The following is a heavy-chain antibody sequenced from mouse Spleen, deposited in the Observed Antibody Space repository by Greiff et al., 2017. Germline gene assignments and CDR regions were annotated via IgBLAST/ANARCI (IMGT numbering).Heavy chain of an antibody. D-gene: IGHD1-1*01. V-gene: IGHV14-1*01. CDR2: IDPEDGDT. J-gene: IGHJ3*01. Sequence: EVQLQQSGAELVRPGASVKLSCTASGFNIKDYYMHWVKQRPEQGLEWIGRIDPEDGDTEYAPKFQGKATMTADTSSNTAYLQLSSLTSEDTAVYYCTTGGYYGSSYWFAYWGQGTLVTVSA. CDR3: TTGGYYGSSYWFAY. CDR1: GFNIKDYY.